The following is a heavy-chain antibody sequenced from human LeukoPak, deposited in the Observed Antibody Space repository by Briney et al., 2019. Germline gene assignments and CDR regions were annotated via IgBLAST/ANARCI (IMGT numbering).Heavy chain of an antibody. D-gene: IGHD6-6*01. CDR3: ARDGRFEYSHFYYFDF. J-gene: IGHJ4*02. V-gene: IGHV1-18*01. CDR2: SSVYNGVT. CDR1: GYTFNSYG. Sequence: ASVTVSCKASGYTFNSYGISWVRQVPGQGLEWMGWSSVYNGVTRYAQKFQGRVTVATDKSTTTAYLELTNLRSDDTAIYFCARDGRFEYSHFYYFDFWGQGTLVAVSS.